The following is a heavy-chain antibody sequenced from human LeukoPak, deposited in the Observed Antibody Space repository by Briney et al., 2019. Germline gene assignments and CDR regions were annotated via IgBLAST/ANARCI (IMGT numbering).Heavy chain of an antibody. CDR2: ISYDGSNK. J-gene: IGHJ4*02. V-gene: IGHV3-30-3*01. CDR1: GFTFSSYA. D-gene: IGHD6-13*01. Sequence: GGSLRLSCAASGFTFSSYAMHWVRQAPGKGLEWVAVISYDGSNKYYADSVKGRFTISRDNSENTLYLQMNSLRAEDTAVYYCRIAAADYFDYWGQGTLVTVSS. CDR3: RIAAADYFDY.